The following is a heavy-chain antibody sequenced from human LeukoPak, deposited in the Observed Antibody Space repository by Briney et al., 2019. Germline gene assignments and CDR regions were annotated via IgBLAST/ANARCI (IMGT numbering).Heavy chain of an antibody. CDR3: AKDLIAARPRYFDF. J-gene: IGHJ4*02. D-gene: IGHD6-6*01. V-gene: IGHV3-23*01. Sequence: GGSLRLSCAASGFTSSSYAMSWVRQAPGKGLEWVSTISGSGGSTYYADSVKGRFTISRDNSKNTLYLQVNSLRAEDTAVYYCAKDLIAARPRYFDFWGQGTLSPSPQ. CDR2: ISGSGGST. CDR1: GFTSSSYA.